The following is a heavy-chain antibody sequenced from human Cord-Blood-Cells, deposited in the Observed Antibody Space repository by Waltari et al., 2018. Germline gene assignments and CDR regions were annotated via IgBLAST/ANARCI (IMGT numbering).Heavy chain of an antibody. CDR1: GFTFSSYG. CDR3: AKDGHSSGSFDY. V-gene: IGHV3-30*18. Sequence: QVQLVESGGGVVQPGRSLRLSCAASGFTFSSYGMTWVRQAPGKGLEWVAVISYDGSNKYYADSVKGRFTISRDNSKNTLYLQMNSLRAEDTAVYYCAKDGHSSGSFDYWGQGTLVTVSS. CDR2: ISYDGSNK. J-gene: IGHJ4*02. D-gene: IGHD6-19*01.